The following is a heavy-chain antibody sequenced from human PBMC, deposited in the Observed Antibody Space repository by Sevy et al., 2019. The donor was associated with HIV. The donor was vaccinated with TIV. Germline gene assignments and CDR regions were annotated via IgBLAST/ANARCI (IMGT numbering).Heavy chain of an antibody. V-gene: IGHV3-23*01. D-gene: IGHD3-3*01. CDR2: IHGGADTT. Sequence: GGSLRLSCAASGLGLNGNAMSWVRQAPGKGLEWVAAIHGGADTTHYGDSVKGRFTISRDSFKNILYLQMDILRVEDTAVYYCAKDILGWAFDYWGHGTLVTVSS. CDR3: AKDILGWAFDY. J-gene: IGHJ4*01. CDR1: GLGLNGNA.